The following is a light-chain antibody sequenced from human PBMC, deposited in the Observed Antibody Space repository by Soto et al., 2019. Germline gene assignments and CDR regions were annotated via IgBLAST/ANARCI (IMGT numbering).Light chain of an antibody. Sequence: EIVLTQSPGTLSLSPGERATLSCRASQSVSGSYLAWYQQKPGQAPKLLIYGASSRATGIPDRFNGSGSGTDFTLTISKLEPEDFAVYYCQQYGSSPRTFGQGTKVEI. J-gene: IGKJ1*01. V-gene: IGKV3-20*01. CDR3: QQYGSSPRT. CDR2: GAS. CDR1: QSVSGSY.